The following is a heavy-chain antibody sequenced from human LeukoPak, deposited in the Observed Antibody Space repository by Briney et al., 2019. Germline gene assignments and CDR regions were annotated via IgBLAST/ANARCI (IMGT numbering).Heavy chain of an antibody. CDR3: ARALPHVRSGYYYYYMDV. Sequence: ASVKVSCKASRYIFTSYYIHWVRQAPGQGLEWMGIINPSGGSTGYAQKFQGRVTMTRDTSTSTVYMELNSLRSDDTAVYHCARALPHVRSGYYYYYMDVWGKGTTVTISS. J-gene: IGHJ6*03. V-gene: IGHV1-46*01. D-gene: IGHD6-25*01. CDR2: INPSGGST. CDR1: RYIFTSYY.